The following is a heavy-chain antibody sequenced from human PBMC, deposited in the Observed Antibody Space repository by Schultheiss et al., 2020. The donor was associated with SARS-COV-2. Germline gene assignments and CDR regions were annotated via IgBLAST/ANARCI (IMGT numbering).Heavy chain of an antibody. J-gene: IGHJ6*02. CDR3: AKDLRPLWFGELTDYYYYYGMDV. D-gene: IGHD3-10*01. V-gene: IGHV3-30*18. CDR1: GFTFSSYW. Sequence: GGSLRLSCAASGFTFSSYWMSWVRQAPGKGLEWVAVISYDGSNKYYADSVKGRFTISRDNSKNTLYLQMNSLRAEDTAVYYCAKDLRPLWFGELTDYYYYYGMDVWGQGTTVTVSS. CDR2: ISYDGSNK.